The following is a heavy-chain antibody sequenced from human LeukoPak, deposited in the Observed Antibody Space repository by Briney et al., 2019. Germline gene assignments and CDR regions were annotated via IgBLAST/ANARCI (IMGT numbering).Heavy chain of an antibody. J-gene: IGHJ5*02. CDR3: AKDPLLADPSWFDP. Sequence: PGGSLRLSCAASGFTVSSNYMSWVRQAPGKGLEWVSAISGSGGSTYYADSVKGRFTISRDNSKNTLYLQMNSLRAEDTAVYYCAKDPLLADPSWFDPWGQGTLVTVSS. V-gene: IGHV3-23*01. CDR2: ISGSGGST. CDR1: GFTVSSNY.